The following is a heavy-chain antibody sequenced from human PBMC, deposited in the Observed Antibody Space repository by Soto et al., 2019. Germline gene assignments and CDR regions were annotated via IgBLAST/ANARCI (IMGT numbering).Heavy chain of an antibody. Sequence: QVQLVQSGAEVKKPGSSVKVSCKASGGTFSSYAISWVRQAPGQGLEWMGGIIPIFGTANYAQKFQGRVTITADESTSTAYMELSSRRSEDTAVYYCARGGNDYGDYLENGMDVWGQGTTVTVSS. CDR2: IIPIFGTA. D-gene: IGHD4-17*01. CDR3: ARGGNDYGDYLENGMDV. CDR1: GGTFSSYA. J-gene: IGHJ6*02. V-gene: IGHV1-69*12.